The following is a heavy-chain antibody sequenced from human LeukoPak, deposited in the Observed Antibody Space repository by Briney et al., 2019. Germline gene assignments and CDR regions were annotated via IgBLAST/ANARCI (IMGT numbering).Heavy chain of an antibody. V-gene: IGHV3-9*01. Sequence: GGSLRLSCAASGFTFDDYAMHWVRQAPGKGLEWVSRISWNSGSIGYADSVKGRFTISRDNAKNSLYLQMNSLRAEDTALYYCAKDLSHYGSGFAYYYYGMDVWGQGTTVTVSS. CDR1: GFTFDDYA. CDR3: AKDLSHYGSGFAYYYYGMDV. J-gene: IGHJ6*02. D-gene: IGHD3-10*01. CDR2: ISWNSGSI.